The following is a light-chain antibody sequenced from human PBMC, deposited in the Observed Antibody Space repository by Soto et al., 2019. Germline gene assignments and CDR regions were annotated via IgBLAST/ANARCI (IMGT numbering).Light chain of an antibody. V-gene: IGKV3-20*01. CDR3: HHYDSSPLT. CDR1: QSVSSSC. CDR2: GAS. Sequence: EIVLTQSPGTLSLSPGERATLSCRASQSVSSSCLAWYQQKPGQAPRLLIYGASSRATGIPDRFSGSGSGTDFTLTISRLEPEDFAVYYCHHYDSSPLTFGGGTTVEIK. J-gene: IGKJ4*01.